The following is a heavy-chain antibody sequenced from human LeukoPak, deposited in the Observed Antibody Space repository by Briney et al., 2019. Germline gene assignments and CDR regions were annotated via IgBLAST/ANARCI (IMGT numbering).Heavy chain of an antibody. CDR2: IYYSGST. V-gene: IGHV4-30-4*01. Sequence: SETLSLTCTVSGGSISSGDYYWSWIRQPPGKGLEWIGYIYYSGSTYYNPSLKSRVTISVDTSKNQFSLKLSSVTAADTAVYYCARDSAQQLGNWFDPWGQGTLVTVSS. CDR3: ARDSAQQLGNWFDP. D-gene: IGHD6-13*01. CDR1: GGSISSGDYY. J-gene: IGHJ5*02.